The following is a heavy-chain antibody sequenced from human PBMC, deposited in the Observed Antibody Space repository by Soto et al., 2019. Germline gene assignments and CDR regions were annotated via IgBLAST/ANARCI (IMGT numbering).Heavy chain of an antibody. J-gene: IGHJ4*02. V-gene: IGHV3-74*01. D-gene: IGHD3-22*01. CDR1: GFTFSSYW. CDR2: IKSDGSGT. Sequence: EVQLVESGGGLVQPGGSLRLSCAASGFTFSSYWMHWVRQAPGKGLVWVSRIKSDGSGTSYADSVKGRFTISRDNAKNTLYLQMNRLRVGDTAVYYCARGDGDYYDGNGYLGRHWGQGTLGSVSS. CDR3: ARGDGDYYDGNGYLGRH.